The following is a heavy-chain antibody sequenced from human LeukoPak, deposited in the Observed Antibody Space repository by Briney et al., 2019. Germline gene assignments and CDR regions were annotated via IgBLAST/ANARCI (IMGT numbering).Heavy chain of an antibody. CDR1: GFTFSGYA. J-gene: IGHJ4*02. D-gene: IGHD3-9*01. V-gene: IGHV3-23*01. CDR2: ISGSGGST. Sequence: GGSLRLSCAASGFTFSGYALNWVRQAPGKGLEWVSSISGSGGSTYYADSVKGRFTISRDNSKNTLYLQMNSLRAEDTAVYYCAKPGHDILNGSSQDYYFDYWGQGNLVTVSS. CDR3: AKPGHDILNGSSQDYYFDY.